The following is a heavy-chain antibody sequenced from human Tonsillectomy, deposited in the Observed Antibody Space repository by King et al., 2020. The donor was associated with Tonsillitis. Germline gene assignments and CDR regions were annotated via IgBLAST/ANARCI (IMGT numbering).Heavy chain of an antibody. D-gene: IGHD2-2*03. V-gene: IGHV5-10-1*01. Sequence: GGARGSCWKGSGYRFTSYWISWVRQMPGKGLEWMGRIDPSDSYTNDSPSFHGHVTISADKSISTAYMPWSSLKASDTAMYDCARMDLGAYYFDYWGQGTLVTVSS. CDR3: ARMDLGAYYFDY. CDR1: GYRFTSYW. CDR2: IDPSDSYT. J-gene: IGHJ4*02.